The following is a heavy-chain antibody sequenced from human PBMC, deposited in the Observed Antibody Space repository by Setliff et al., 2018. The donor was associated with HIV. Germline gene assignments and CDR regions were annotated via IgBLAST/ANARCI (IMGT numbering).Heavy chain of an antibody. CDR1: GGSIISSSYY. CDR3: VRQGLTMNRGVPAPILYYFDY. J-gene: IGHJ4*02. V-gene: IGHV4-39*01. CDR2: MYYRGTT. Sequence: SETLSLTCTVSGGSIISSSYYWGWIRQPPGKGLEWIGTMYYRGTTYNNPPLKSRVTFSADTSKNQFSLNLNSVTATDTAVYYCVRQGLTMNRGVPAPILYYFDYWGQGILVTVSS. D-gene: IGHD3-10*01.